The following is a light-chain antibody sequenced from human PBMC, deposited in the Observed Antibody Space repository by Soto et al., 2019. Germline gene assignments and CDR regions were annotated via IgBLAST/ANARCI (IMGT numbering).Light chain of an antibody. Sequence: QSVLTQPASVSGSPGQSITISCTGTSSTVGDFNVVSWYQQHPGKAPKVIIYEGIKRPSGVSNRFSGSNSGSTASLTISGLQAEDEADYYCCSYVGATTYVFGTGTKV. V-gene: IGLV2-23*01. CDR1: SSTVGDFNV. J-gene: IGLJ1*01. CDR3: CSYVGATTYV. CDR2: EGI.